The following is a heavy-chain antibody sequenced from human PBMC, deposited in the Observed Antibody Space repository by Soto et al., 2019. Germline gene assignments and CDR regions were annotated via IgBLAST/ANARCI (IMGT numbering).Heavy chain of an antibody. CDR3: ARGTITMVRGVTKFDY. V-gene: IGHV2-70*11. J-gene: IGHJ4*02. CDR1: GFSLSTSGMC. Sequence: SGPTLVNPTQTLTLTCTFSGFSLSTSGMCVSWIRQPPGKALEWLARIDWDDDKYYSTSLKTRLTISKDTSKNQVVLTMTNMDPVDTATYYCARGTITMVRGVTKFDYWGQGTLVTVSS. CDR2: IDWDDDK. D-gene: IGHD3-10*01.